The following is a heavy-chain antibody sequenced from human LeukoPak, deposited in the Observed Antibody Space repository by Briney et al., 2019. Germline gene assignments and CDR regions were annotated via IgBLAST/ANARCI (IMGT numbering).Heavy chain of an antibody. J-gene: IGHJ4*02. D-gene: IGHD6-19*01. CDR2: ISSESTHI. CDR1: GFAFSSYS. V-gene: IGHV3-21*06. Sequence: GGSLRLSCAASGFAFSSYSMNWVRQAPGKGLEWVSSISSESTHILYAEPVRGRFTISRDNAENLLYLQMKSLRAEDTAVYYCARFETVAAKPFEYWGQGTLVIVSS. CDR3: ARFETVAAKPFEY.